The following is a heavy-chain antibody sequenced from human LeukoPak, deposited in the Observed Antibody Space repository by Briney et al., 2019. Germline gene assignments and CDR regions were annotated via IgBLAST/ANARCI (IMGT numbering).Heavy chain of an antibody. CDR2: IYYSGST. CDR1: GGSISSSSYY. J-gene: IGHJ6*02. D-gene: IGHD4-17*01. V-gene: IGHV4-39*02. Sequence: SETLSLTCTVSGGSISSSSYYWGWLRQPPGKGLEWIVSIYYSGSTYYNPSLKSRVTISVDTSKNQFSLKLSSVTAADTAVYYCARDTVTTNYYYGMDVWGQGTTVTVSS. CDR3: ARDTVTTNYYYGMDV.